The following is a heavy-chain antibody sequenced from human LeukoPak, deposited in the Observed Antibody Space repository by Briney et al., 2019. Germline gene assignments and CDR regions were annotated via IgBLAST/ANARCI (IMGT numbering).Heavy chain of an antibody. J-gene: IGHJ4*02. D-gene: IGHD6-25*01. CDR1: GFTFSKNV. V-gene: IGHV3-23*01. CDR3: GPRLFDY. Sequence: GGSLRLSCATSGFTFSKNVMNWVRQAPGKGLEWVSAIGGSGDRTYYADSVKGRFTISRDNSKNTLYLQLNSLRAEDSAVYYSGPRLFDYWGQGTLVTVSS. CDR2: IGGSGDRT.